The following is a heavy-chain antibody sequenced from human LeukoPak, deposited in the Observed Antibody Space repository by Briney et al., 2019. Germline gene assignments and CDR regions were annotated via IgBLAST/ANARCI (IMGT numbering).Heavy chain of an antibody. Sequence: GGSLRLSCAASGFTFSSYEMNWVRQAPGKGLEWVSYISSSGNTISYADSVKGRFTISRDNAKNSLYLQMDSLRAEDTAVYYCARERWLPRTRFDYWGQGTLVTVSS. V-gene: IGHV3-48*03. J-gene: IGHJ4*02. CDR3: ARERWLPRTRFDY. CDR2: ISSSGNTI. D-gene: IGHD5-24*01. CDR1: GFTFSSYE.